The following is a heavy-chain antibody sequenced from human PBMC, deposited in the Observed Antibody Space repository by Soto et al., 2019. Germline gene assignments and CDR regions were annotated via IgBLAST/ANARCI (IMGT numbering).Heavy chain of an antibody. CDR1: GGFVSSGNYY. CDR2: MSHSGGT. V-gene: IGHV4-34*01. CDR3: ARVERGTATTVVDAFDI. J-gene: IGHJ3*02. Sequence: QVQLQQWGAGLLKPSETLSLTCAVYGGFVSSGNYYWSWIRQPPGKGLEWIGEMSHSGGTHFNPSLKSRGTISVDTSKTQFSLKMSSVTAADTALYYCARVERGTATTVVDAFDIWGPGTMVTVSS. D-gene: IGHD1-1*01.